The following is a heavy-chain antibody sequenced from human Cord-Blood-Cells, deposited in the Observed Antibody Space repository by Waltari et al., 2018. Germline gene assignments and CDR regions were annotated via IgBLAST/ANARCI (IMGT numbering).Heavy chain of an antibody. D-gene: IGHD1-26*01. CDR2: INSDGSST. Sequence: KGLVWVSRINSDGSSTSYADSVKGRFTISRDNAKNTLYLQMNSLRAEDTAVYYCARDRRGSYVYYYYYGMDVWGQGTTVTVSS. V-gene: IGHV3-74*01. J-gene: IGHJ6*02. CDR3: ARDRRGSYVYYYYYGMDV.